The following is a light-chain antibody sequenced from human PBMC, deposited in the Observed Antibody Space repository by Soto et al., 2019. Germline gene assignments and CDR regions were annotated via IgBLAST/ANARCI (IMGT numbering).Light chain of an antibody. Sequence: QSALTQPASVSGSPGQSITISCTGTSSDVGGYNYVSWCQQHPGKAPKLMIYEVSNRPSGVSNRFSGSKSGNTASLTISGLQAEDEADYYCSSYTSGSTYVFGTGTKLTVL. CDR3: SSYTSGSTYV. CDR1: SSDVGGYNY. V-gene: IGLV2-14*01. CDR2: EVS. J-gene: IGLJ1*01.